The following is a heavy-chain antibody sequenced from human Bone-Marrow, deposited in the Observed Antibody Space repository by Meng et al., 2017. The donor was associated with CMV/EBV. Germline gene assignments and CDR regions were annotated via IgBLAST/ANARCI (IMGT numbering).Heavy chain of an antibody. CDR2: IKQDGSEK. CDR3: AKTLSNTYYYTYYYHGMDV. CDR1: GFTFSSYW. D-gene: IGHD3-22*01. J-gene: IGHJ6*02. Sequence: LSLTCAASGFTFSSYWMSWVRQAPGKGLEWVANIKQDGSEKYYVDSVKGRFTISRDNPKNTLYLEMNSLSAEDTAVYYCAKTLSNTYYYTYYYHGMDVWGQGTTVTVSS. V-gene: IGHV3-7*03.